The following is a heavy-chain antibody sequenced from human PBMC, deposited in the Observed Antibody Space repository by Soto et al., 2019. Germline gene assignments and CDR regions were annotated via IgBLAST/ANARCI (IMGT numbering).Heavy chain of an antibody. CDR3: ARGSRLYTYYYDSSGYSNYGMDV. Sequence: QVQLQQWGAGLLKPSETLSLTCAVYGGSFSGYYWSWIRQPPGKGLEWIGEINHSGSTNYNPSLKSXXXIAVDTSKNQXXLXLXXVTAADTAVYYCARGSRLYTYYYDSSGYSNYGMDVWGQGTTVTVSS. CDR1: GGSFSGYY. CDR2: INHSGST. D-gene: IGHD3-22*01. J-gene: IGHJ6*02. V-gene: IGHV4-34*01.